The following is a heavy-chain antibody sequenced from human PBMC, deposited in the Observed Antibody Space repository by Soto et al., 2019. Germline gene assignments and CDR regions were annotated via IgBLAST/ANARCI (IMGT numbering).Heavy chain of an antibody. CDR1: GGSISSYY. D-gene: IGHD4-17*01. CDR2: IYYSGST. V-gene: IGHV4-59*01. Sequence: PSETLSLTCTVSGGSISSYYWSWIRQPPGKGLEWIGYIYYSGSTNYNPSLKSRVTISVDTSKNQFSLKLSSVTAADTAVYYCARNYGVYELCYYHYYLMDVWGQGSTVIVSS. CDR3: ARNYGVYELCYYHYYLMDV. J-gene: IGHJ6*02.